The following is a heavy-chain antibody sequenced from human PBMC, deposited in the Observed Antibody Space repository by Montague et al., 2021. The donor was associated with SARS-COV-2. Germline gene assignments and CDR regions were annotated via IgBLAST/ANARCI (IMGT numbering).Heavy chain of an antibody. V-gene: IGHV6-1*01. CDR2: FCLKKKRYN. D-gene: IGHD1-1*01. CDR3: TSGREGNYNVMDV. Sequence: CAISGDSVVELRRRSEEHTSELSHSSNSFGGFCLKKKRYNDYAVSVRGRVTINPDTSKNQFSLQLNSVTPEDTAIYYCTSGREGNYNVMDVWGQGTTVTVSS. CDR1: GDSVVELRRR. J-gene: IGHJ6*02.